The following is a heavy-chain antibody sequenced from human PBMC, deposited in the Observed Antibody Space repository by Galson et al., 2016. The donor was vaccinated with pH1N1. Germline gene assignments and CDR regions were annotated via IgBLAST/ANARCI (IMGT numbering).Heavy chain of an antibody. CDR3: ARRSTELGLDY. CDR2: IYPGGSET. Sequence: QSGAEVKKPGESLKISCQASGYTFTTYWIGWVRQMPGKGLEWMGIIYPGGSETKYSPSFEGQVTFSVDKSKNTAYLHWSSLKASDTAIYYRARRSTELGLDYWGQGVLVTVSS. D-gene: IGHD2/OR15-2a*01. CDR1: GYTFTTYW. J-gene: IGHJ4*02. V-gene: IGHV5-51*03.